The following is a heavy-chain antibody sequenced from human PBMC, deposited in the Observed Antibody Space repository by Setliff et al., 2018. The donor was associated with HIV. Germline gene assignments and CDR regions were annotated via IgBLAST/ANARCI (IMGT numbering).Heavy chain of an antibody. Sequence: SETLSLTCYVTDDPISSYYWSWVRQPAGKGLEWVGRLYVSGDTNYNPSLKSRVTMSLDTSKKHFSLNLKSVTAADTAVYYCALTGHRLLRGYMDVWGKGTTVTVSS. CDR2: LYVSGDT. V-gene: IGHV4-4*07. J-gene: IGHJ6*03. CDR3: ALTGHRLLRGYMDV. CDR1: DDPISSYY. D-gene: IGHD2-15*01.